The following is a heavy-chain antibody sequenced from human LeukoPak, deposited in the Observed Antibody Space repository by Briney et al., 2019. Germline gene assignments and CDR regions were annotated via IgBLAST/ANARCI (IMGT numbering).Heavy chain of an antibody. V-gene: IGHV4-39*01. CDR2: IYYSGST. J-gene: IGHJ3*02. D-gene: IGHD6-19*01. Sequence: SETLSPTCTVSGGSISSSSYYWGWIRQPPGKGLEWIGSIYYSGSTYYNPSLKSRVTISVDTSKNQFSLKLSSVTAADTAVYYCARLTPVAGNAFDIWGQGTMVTVSS. CDR3: ARLTPVAGNAFDI. CDR1: GGSISSSSYY.